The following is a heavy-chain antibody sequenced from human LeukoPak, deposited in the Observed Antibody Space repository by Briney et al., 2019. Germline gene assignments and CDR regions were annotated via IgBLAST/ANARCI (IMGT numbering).Heavy chain of an antibody. CDR3: ARDRYSGYDRYYFDY. Sequence: GGSLRLSCAASGFTVSSNYMSWVRQAPGKGLEWVSVIYSGGSTYYADSVKGRFTISRDNSKNTLYLQMNSLRAEDTAVYYCARDRYSGYDRYYFDYWGQGTLVTVSS. CDR2: IYSGGST. D-gene: IGHD5-12*01. CDR1: GFTVSSNY. V-gene: IGHV3-66*01. J-gene: IGHJ4*02.